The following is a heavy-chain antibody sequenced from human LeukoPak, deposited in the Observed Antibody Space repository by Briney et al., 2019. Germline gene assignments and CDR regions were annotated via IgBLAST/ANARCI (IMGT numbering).Heavy chain of an antibody. Sequence: PGGSLRLSCAASGFTFSSYSMSWVRQAPGKGLEWVSSISSSSSYIYYADSVKGRFTISRDNAKNSLYLQMNSLRAEDTAVYYCARELLWFGELANAFDIWGQGTMVTVSS. CDR3: ARELLWFGELANAFDI. CDR2: ISSSSSYI. V-gene: IGHV3-21*04. D-gene: IGHD3-10*01. CDR1: GFTFSSYS. J-gene: IGHJ3*02.